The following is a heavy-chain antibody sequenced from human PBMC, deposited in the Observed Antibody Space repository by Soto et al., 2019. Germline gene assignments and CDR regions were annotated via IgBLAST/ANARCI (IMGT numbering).Heavy chain of an antibody. Sequence: QVQLVESGGGVVQPGRSLRLSCAASGFTFSSYAMHWVRQAPGKGLEWVAVISYDGSNKYYADSVKGRFTISRDNSKNTLYLQLNSLGAEDTAVYYCARDSSGWYPQGEPAGRFDYWGQGTLVAVSS. V-gene: IGHV3-30-3*01. CDR3: ARDSSGWYPQGEPAGRFDY. J-gene: IGHJ4*02. CDR1: GFTFSSYA. CDR2: ISYDGSNK. D-gene: IGHD6-19*01.